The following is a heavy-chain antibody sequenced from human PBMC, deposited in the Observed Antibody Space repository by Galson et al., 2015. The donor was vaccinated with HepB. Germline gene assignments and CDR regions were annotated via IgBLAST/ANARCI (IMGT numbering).Heavy chain of an antibody. D-gene: IGHD6-19*01. J-gene: IGHJ4*02. Sequence: SLRLSCAASGFTLRSRWRSWVRQAPGKGLQWVSAIYSDGRTYYGNSVKGQFTISRDNSKNMVYLQMNSLRAEDTAMYYCARDKIEDSIGWYDFDYWGQGTLVTVSS. CDR1: GFTLRSRW. CDR3: ARDKIEDSIGWYDFDY. V-gene: IGHV3-53*01. CDR2: IYSDGRT.